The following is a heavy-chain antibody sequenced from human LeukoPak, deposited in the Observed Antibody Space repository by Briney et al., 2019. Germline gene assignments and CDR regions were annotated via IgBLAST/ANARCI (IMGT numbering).Heavy chain of an antibody. J-gene: IGHJ4*02. CDR1: GFTFSSYS. CDR2: ISSSSSSYI. Sequence: GGSLRLSCAASGFTFSSYSMNWVRQAPGKGLEWVSSISSSSSSYIYYADSVKGRFTISRDNAKNSLYLQMNSLRAEDTAVYYCARGGIVVVDFDYWGQGTLVTVSS. D-gene: IGHD3-22*01. V-gene: IGHV3-21*01. CDR3: ARGGIVVVDFDY.